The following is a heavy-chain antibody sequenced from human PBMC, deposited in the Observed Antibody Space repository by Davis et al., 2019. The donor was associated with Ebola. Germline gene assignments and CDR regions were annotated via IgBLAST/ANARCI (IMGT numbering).Heavy chain of an antibody. D-gene: IGHD3-3*01. Sequence: GGSLRLSCAASGFIFSDYYMSWLRQAPGKGLEWVSYISSSGSTIYYADSVKGRFTISRDNAKNSLYLQMNSLRAEDTAVYYCARMMDFWSGYYGSWFDPWGQGTLVTVSS. J-gene: IGHJ5*02. CDR3: ARMMDFWSGYYGSWFDP. CDR2: ISSSGSTI. CDR1: GFIFSDYY. V-gene: IGHV3-11*01.